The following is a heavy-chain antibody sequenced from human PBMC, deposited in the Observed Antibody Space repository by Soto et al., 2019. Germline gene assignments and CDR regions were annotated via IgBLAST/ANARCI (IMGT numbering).Heavy chain of an antibody. CDR3: ARLVGSGYVTG. CDR1: DGSINNDY. Sequence: QVQLQESGPGLVKPSETLSLTCSVSDGSINNDYWGWIRQSPGKGLEWIGHLYYTGNTNYSPSLTSXXTXSXVTSKNQFFLKLTSVTAADTAVYYCARLVGSGYVTGWGQGTLVTVSS. J-gene: IGHJ1*01. CDR2: LYYTGNT. V-gene: IGHV4-59*08. D-gene: IGHD3-22*01.